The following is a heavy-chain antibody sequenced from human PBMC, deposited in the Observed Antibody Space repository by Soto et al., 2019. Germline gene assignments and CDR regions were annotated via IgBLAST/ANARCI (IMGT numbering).Heavy chain of an antibody. J-gene: IGHJ4*02. CDR1: GFTFSSYE. CDR3: ARDSGSYLYFDY. CDR2: ISSSGSTI. D-gene: IGHD1-26*01. Sequence: EVQLVESGGGLVQPGGSLRLSCAASGFTFSSYEMNWVRQAPGEGLEWVSYISSSGSTIYYADSVKGRFTISRDNAKNSLYLQMNSLRAEDTAVYYCARDSGSYLYFDYWGQGTLVTVSS. V-gene: IGHV3-48*03.